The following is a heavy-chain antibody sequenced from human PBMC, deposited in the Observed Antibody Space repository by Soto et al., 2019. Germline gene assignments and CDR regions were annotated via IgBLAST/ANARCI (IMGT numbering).Heavy chain of an antibody. V-gene: IGHV3-30-3*01. J-gene: IGHJ6*04. CDR3: ARAGIAARVSLDV. CDR2: ISYDGSNK. Sequence: GGSLRLSCAASGFTFSSYAMHWVRQAPGKGLEWVAVISYDGSNKYYADSVKGRFTISRDNSKNTLYLQMSSLRAEDMAVYYCARAGIAARVSLDVWGKGTTVPVSS. CDR1: GFTFSSYA. D-gene: IGHD6-6*01.